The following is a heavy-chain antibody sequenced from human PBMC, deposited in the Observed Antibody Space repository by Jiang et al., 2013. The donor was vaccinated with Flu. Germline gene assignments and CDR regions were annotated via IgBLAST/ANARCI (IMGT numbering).Heavy chain of an antibody. J-gene: IGHJ4*02. Sequence: VQLVESGGGLVQPGRSLRLSCTASGFTFGDYAMSWVRQAPGKGLEWVGFIRSKAYGGTTEYAASVKGRFTISRDDSKSIAYLQMNSLKTEDTAVYYCTRDQELIDYWGQGTLVTVSS. CDR2: IRSKAYGGTT. V-gene: IGHV3-49*04. CDR3: TRDQELIDY. CDR1: GFTFGDYA. D-gene: IGHD1-26*01.